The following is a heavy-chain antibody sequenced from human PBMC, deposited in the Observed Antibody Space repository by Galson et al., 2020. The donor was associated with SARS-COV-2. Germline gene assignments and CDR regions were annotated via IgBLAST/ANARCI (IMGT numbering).Heavy chain of an antibody. J-gene: IGHJ4*02. CDR2: IYYSGST. Sequence: SETLSLTCTVSGGSISSGDYYWSWIRQPTGKGLEWIRYIYYSGSTYYNPSRKSRVTISVDTSKNQFSLKLSSVTAADTAVYYCARESRRELLPTVTDYWGQGTLVTVSS. D-gene: IGHD3-10*01. CDR1: GGSISSGDYY. V-gene: IGHV4-30-4*08. CDR3: ARESRRELLPTVTDY.